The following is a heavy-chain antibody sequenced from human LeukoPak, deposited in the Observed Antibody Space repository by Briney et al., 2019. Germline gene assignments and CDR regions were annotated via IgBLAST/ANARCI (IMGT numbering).Heavy chain of an antibody. D-gene: IGHD5-18*01. J-gene: IGHJ4*02. CDR2: ISSSGRTI. Sequence: GGSLRLSCAASGFTFSSYSMNWVRQAPGKGLEWVSYISSSGRTIHYADSVKGRFTISRDNAKNSLYLQMNSLRAEDTAVYYCARDPLQLWSFDYWGQGTLVTVSS. CDR1: GFTFSSYS. CDR3: ARDPLQLWSFDY. V-gene: IGHV3-48*04.